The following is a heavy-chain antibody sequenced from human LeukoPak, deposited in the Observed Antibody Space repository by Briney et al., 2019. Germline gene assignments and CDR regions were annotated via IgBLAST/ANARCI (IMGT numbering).Heavy chain of an antibody. Sequence: GGSLSLSCAASGFTFSSYAMSWVRRAPGKGLEWVSAISVSDGSTYYADSVKGRFTISRDNSKNTLYLQINSLRAEDTAVYYCAKASSSNWNYVYFDSWGQGTLVTVSS. CDR2: ISVSDGST. CDR1: GFTFSSYA. D-gene: IGHD1-7*01. J-gene: IGHJ4*02. CDR3: AKASSSNWNYVYFDS. V-gene: IGHV3-23*01.